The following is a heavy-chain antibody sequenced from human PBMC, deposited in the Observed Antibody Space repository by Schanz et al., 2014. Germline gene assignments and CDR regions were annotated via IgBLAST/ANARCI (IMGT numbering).Heavy chain of an antibody. J-gene: IGHJ4*02. CDR1: GFTFSKYG. CDR2: IYGGGIT. D-gene: IGHD2-8*01. Sequence: QVQLVESGGGVVQPGRSLRLSCAASGFTFSKYGMHWVRQAPGKGLEWVSVIYGGGITYYADSVKGRFTISRDSSRNTLYLQMNSLRAEDTAVYYCASLYDREYFDYWGQGTLVTVSS. V-gene: IGHV3-NL1*01. CDR3: ASLYDREYFDY.